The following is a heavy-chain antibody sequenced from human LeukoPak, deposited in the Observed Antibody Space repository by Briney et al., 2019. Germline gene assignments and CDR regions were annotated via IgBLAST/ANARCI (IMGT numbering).Heavy chain of an antibody. CDR1: GGSISSGGYY. Sequence: TLSLTCTVSGGSISSGGYYWSWSRQHPGEGRGWIVYFYYSGRTYYNPSVTSRLTISVYPAKNQFSLKLSSAAAADTAVYYCARVDYGGNDKWFDPWGQGTLVTLS. D-gene: IGHD4-17*01. CDR3: ARVDYGGNDKWFDP. V-gene: IGHV4-31*03. J-gene: IGHJ5*02. CDR2: FYYSGRT.